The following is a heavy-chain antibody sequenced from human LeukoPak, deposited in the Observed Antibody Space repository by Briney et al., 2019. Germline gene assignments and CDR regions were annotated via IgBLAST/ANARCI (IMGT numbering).Heavy chain of an antibody. J-gene: IGHJ4*02. D-gene: IGHD5-24*01. Sequence: GGSLRLSCAASGFTFSTFGMHWVRQVPGKGLEWVAAVSNDGSNEYSADSVKGRFTISRDNSKNTLYLQMNSLRAEDTAVYYCARDLGWLQSDYWGQGTLVTVSS. CDR2: VSNDGSNE. V-gene: IGHV3-30*03. CDR3: ARDLGWLQSDY. CDR1: GFTFSTFG.